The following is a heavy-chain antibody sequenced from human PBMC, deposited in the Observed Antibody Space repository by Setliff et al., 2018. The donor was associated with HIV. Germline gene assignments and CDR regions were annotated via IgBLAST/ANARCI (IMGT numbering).Heavy chain of an antibody. CDR1: GFTFSYYG. D-gene: IGHD1-26*01. Sequence: GSLRLSCATSGFTFSYYGMHWVRQAPGKGLEWVAFIRYDDTYKFYADSVKGRFTISRDNSKNTLYLQMNSLRAEDTAVYYCAKASGFDYWGQGTLVTVSS. V-gene: IGHV3-30*02. CDR3: AKASGFDY. J-gene: IGHJ4*02. CDR2: IRYDDTYK.